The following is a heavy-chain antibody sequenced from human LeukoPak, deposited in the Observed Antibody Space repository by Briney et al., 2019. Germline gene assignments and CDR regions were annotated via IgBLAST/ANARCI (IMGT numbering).Heavy chain of an antibody. CDR3: ARDSGSGWTVDY. Sequence: GGSLRLSCAASGFTFSNAWMSWVRQAPGKGLEWVSYITGSSRTKYYADSVKGRFTISRDNAKNSLYLQMNSLRDEDTAVYYCARDSGSGWTVDYWGQGTLVTVSS. J-gene: IGHJ4*02. CDR2: ITGSSRTK. CDR1: GFTFSNAW. V-gene: IGHV3-48*02. D-gene: IGHD6-19*01.